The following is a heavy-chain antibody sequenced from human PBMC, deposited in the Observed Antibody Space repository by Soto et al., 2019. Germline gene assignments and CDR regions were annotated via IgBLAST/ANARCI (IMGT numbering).Heavy chain of an antibody. J-gene: IGHJ4*02. D-gene: IGHD6-13*01. CDR3: ARGGSSWSVIDY. CDR2: INAGNGNT. CDR1: GYTFTSYA. V-gene: IGHV1-3*01. Sequence: QVQLVQSGAEVKKPGASVKVSCKASGYTFTSYAMHWVRQAPGQRLEWMGWINAGNGNTKYSQKFQGRVTITRDTAASTAYMELSSLRSEDTAVYYCARGGSSWSVIDYWGQGTLVTVSS.